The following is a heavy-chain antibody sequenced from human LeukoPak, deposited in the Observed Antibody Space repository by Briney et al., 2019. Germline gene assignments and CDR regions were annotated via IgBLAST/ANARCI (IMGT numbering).Heavy chain of an antibody. CDR2: RNPNSGNT. CDR1: VYTFTSYD. J-gene: IGHJ4*02. D-gene: IGHD3-22*01. V-gene: IGHV1-8*02. CDR3: ARGMGSGSYAAAYYFDY. Sequence: GASVKVSCKASVYTFTSYDINWVRQATRPGMEWMGGRNPNSGNTSDTQKSQGSGTMTSNTSISTAYMELRSLRSDDAAVYYCARGMGSGSYAAAYYFDYWGRGTLVTVSS.